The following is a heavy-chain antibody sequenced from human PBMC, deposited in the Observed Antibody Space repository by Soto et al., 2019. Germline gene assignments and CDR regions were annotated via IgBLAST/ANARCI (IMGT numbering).Heavy chain of an antibody. CDR2: IKQDGSEK. Sequence: GGSLRLSCAASGVTFSSYGMNWVRQAPGKGLEWVANIKQDGSEKYYVDSVKGRFTISRDNAKNSLYLQMNSLRAEDTAVYYCARDKGSRGADYWGQGTLVTVSS. J-gene: IGHJ4*02. CDR3: ARDKGSRGADY. D-gene: IGHD3-10*01. V-gene: IGHV3-7*01. CDR1: GVTFSSYG.